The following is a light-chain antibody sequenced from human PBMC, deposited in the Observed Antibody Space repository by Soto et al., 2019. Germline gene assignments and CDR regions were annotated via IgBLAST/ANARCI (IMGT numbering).Light chain of an antibody. Sequence: SALTQPRSVSGPPGQSLTISCTGTSSDVGGYNYVSWYQQYPGKVPKLMIYDVTKRPSGVPDRFSGSKSGNTASLTISGLEAEDEADYYCCAHAGSYTYVFGTGTKLTVL. J-gene: IGLJ1*01. CDR2: DVT. CDR1: SSDVGGYNY. CDR3: CAHAGSYTYV. V-gene: IGLV2-11*01.